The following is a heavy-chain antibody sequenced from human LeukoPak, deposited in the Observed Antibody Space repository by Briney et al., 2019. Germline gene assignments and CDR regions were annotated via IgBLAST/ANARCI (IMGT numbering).Heavy chain of an antibody. Sequence: SETLSLTCTVSGGSISSGDYYWSWIRQPPGKGLELIGYIYYSGSTYYNPSLKSRVTISVDTSKNQFSLKLSSVTAADTAVYYCAREGDTVGAYYGMDVWGKGTTVTVSS. J-gene: IGHJ6*04. CDR3: AREGDTVGAYYGMDV. CDR1: GGSISSGDYY. CDR2: IYYSGST. D-gene: IGHD1-26*01. V-gene: IGHV4-30-4*01.